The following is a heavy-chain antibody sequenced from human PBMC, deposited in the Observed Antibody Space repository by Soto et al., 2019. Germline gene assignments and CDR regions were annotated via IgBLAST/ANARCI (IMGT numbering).Heavy chain of an antibody. CDR1: GFTFSSYG. V-gene: IGHV3-30*18. Sequence: QVQLVESGGGVVQPGRSLRLSCAASGFTFSSYGMHWVRQAPGKGLEWVAVISYDGSNKHYADSVKGRFTISRDNSKNTLYLQMNSLSAEDTAVYYCAKDRKNYDFWSGTLPYYYYGMDVWGQGTTVTVSS. J-gene: IGHJ6*02. D-gene: IGHD3-3*01. CDR2: ISYDGSNK. CDR3: AKDRKNYDFWSGTLPYYYYGMDV.